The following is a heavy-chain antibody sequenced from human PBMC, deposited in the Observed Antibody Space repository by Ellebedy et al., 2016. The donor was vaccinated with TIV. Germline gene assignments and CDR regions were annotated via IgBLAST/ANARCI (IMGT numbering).Heavy chain of an antibody. V-gene: IGHV1-2*02. J-gene: IGHJ4*02. CDR3: ARGRGSGYYEEY. D-gene: IGHD3-22*01. CDR1: GYTFTGYY. CDR2: INPNSGGT. Sequence: AASVKVSCKTSGYTFTGYYMHWVRQAPGQGLEWMGGINPNSGGTNYAQKFQGRVTMTRDTSISTVYMELSGLRSDDTAVYYCARGRGSGYYEEYWGQGTLVIVSS.